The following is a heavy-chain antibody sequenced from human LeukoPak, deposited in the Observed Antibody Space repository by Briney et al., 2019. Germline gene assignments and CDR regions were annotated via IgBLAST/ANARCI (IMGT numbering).Heavy chain of an antibody. V-gene: IGHV3-23*01. CDR3: AKDAQGGSGSYSWGTFDH. J-gene: IGHJ4*02. D-gene: IGHD3-10*01. CDR2: ISGSGSTT. CDR1: GFSFSSYA. Sequence: GGSLRLSCAASGFSFSSYALSWVRRAPGKGLEWVSGISGSGSTTVYTDSVRGWFTVSRDNLKNTVYLQMNSLRDEDTAVYYCAKDAQGGSGSYSWGTFDHWGQGTLVTVSS.